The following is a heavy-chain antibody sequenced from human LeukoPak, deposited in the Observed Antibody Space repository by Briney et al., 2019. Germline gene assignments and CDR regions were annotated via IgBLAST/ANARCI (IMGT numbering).Heavy chain of an antibody. J-gene: IGHJ4*02. CDR3: ARATRYCSGGSCLYYFDY. CDR2: IYYSGST. V-gene: IGHV4-30-4*08. Sequence: SETLSLTCTVSGGSISSGDYYWSWIRQHPGKGLEWIGYIYYSGSTNYNPSLKSRVTISVDTSKNQFSLKLSSVTAADTAVYYCARATRYCSGGSCLYYFDYWGQGTLVTVSS. D-gene: IGHD2-15*01. CDR1: GGSISSGDYY.